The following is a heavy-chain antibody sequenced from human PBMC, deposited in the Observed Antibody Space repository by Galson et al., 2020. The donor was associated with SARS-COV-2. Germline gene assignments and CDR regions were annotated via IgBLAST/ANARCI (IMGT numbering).Heavy chain of an antibody. Sequence: GGSLRLSCAASGFTFSSYWMSWVRQAPGKGLEWVANIKQDGSEKYYVDSVKGRFTISRDNAKNSLYLQMNSLRAEDTAVYYCARDTLVVYANMRGDGLGYWGQGTLVTVSS. CDR1: GFTFSSYW. J-gene: IGHJ4*02. CDR2: IKQDGSEK. V-gene: IGHV3-7*04. CDR3: ARDTLVVYANMRGDGLGY. D-gene: IGHD2-8*02.